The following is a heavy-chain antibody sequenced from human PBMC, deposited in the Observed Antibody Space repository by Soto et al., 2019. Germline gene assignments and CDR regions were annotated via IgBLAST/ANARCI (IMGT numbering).Heavy chain of an antibody. CDR2: IIPIFGTA. CDR1: GGTFSSYA. D-gene: IGHD5-12*01. V-gene: IGHV1-69*13. Sequence: SVKVSCKASGGTFSSYAISWVRQAPGQGLEWMGGIIPIFGTANYAQKFQGRVTITADESTSTAYMELSSLRSEDTAVYYCAAPYTSGFQAYEYWAQGTLVTVSS. J-gene: IGHJ4*02. CDR3: AAPYTSGFQAYEY.